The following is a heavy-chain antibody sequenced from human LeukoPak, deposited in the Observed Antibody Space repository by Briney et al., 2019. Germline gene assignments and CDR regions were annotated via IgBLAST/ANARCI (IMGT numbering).Heavy chain of an antibody. CDR3: AKSKRSGNDAFDI. Sequence: GGSLRLSCAASGFPFDTYGMHWVRQAPGKGLEWVAIIWHDGDKNYYSDSVKGRFTASRDNSKNTLYLQMNSLRAEDTAVYYCAKSKRSGNDAFDIWGQGTMVTVSS. CDR2: IWHDGDKN. J-gene: IGHJ3*02. CDR1: GFPFDTYG. V-gene: IGHV3-30*02. D-gene: IGHD1-26*01.